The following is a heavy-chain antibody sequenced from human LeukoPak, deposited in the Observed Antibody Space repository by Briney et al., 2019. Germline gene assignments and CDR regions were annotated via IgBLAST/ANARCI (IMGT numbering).Heavy chain of an antibody. Sequence: GGSLRLSCGASGFTFSSYWLHWVRQAPGKGLVWVSRINIDGSSTSYADSVKGRFTISRDNANNTLYLQMNSLRAEDTAIYHRARAPYCFDSWGQGPLVTVSS. CDR2: INIDGSST. V-gene: IGHV3-74*01. CDR1: GFTFSSYW. J-gene: IGHJ4*02. CDR3: ARAPYCFDS.